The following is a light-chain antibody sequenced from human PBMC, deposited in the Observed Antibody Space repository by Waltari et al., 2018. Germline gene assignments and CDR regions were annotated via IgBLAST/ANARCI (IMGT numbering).Light chain of an antibody. CDR3: QQHDNLPLT. V-gene: IGKV1D-13*01. CDR2: DAS. Sequence: AIQLTQSPSSLSASVGDRVTITCRASQGINSALAWYQQKPGKAPKLLIYDASSLESGVPSRFSGSGYGTDFTLTISSLQPEDFATYYCQQHDNLPLTFGGGTKVEIK. CDR1: QGINSA. J-gene: IGKJ4*01.